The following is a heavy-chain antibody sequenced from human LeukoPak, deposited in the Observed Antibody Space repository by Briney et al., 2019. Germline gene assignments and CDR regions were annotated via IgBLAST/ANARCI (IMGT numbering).Heavy chain of an antibody. CDR3: SRGNDYGDPYPNDF. CDR2: IKLDGSEK. V-gene: IGHV3-7*03. D-gene: IGHD4-17*01. J-gene: IGHJ4*02. Sequence: RGSLRLSCAASGFTLSNYWMSWVRQAPGKGLGWVSKIKLDGSEKYYVDSVKGRLTISRDNAKNSLYLQMNGLRTEDTAVYYCSRGNDYGDPYPNDFWGQGTLVTVSS. CDR1: GFTLSNYW.